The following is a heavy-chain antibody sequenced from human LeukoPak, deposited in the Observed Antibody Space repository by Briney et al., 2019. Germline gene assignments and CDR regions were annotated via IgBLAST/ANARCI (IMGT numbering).Heavy chain of an antibody. J-gene: IGHJ3*02. CDR2: IYSSGNT. CDR1: GGSISSYY. D-gene: IGHD6-6*01. Sequence: SETLSLTCTVSGGSISSYYWSWIRQPPGKGLEWIGYIYSSGNTKYNPSLKGRVTISVDRSKNQFSLKLSSVTAADTAVYYCARSSSVEYSSSYDAFDIWGQGTMVTVSS. V-gene: IGHV4-59*12. CDR3: ARSSSVEYSSSYDAFDI.